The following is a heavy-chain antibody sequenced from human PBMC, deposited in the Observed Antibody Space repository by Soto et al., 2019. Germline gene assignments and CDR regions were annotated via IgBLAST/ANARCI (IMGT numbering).Heavy chain of an antibody. J-gene: IGHJ5*02. CDR1: GFSLSTSGVG. Sequence: QITLKESGPTLVKPTQTLTLTCTFSGFSLSTSGVGVGWIRQPPGKALEWLALIYWNDDKRYSPSLKSRLTITKDPSKNQVVLTMTNMDPVDTATYYCAHRQGQVRWLLRRQVDWFDPWGQGTLVTVSA. CDR3: AHRQGQVRWLLRRQVDWFDP. CDR2: IYWNDDK. D-gene: IGHD2-15*01. V-gene: IGHV2-5*01.